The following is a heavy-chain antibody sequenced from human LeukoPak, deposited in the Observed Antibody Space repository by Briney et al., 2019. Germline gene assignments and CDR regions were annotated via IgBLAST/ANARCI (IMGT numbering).Heavy chain of an antibody. CDR2: IYYSGST. CDR1: GGSISSHY. J-gene: IGHJ6*03. D-gene: IGHD5-18*01. Sequence: SETLSLTCTVSGGSISSHYWSWIRQPPGKGLEWIGYIYYSGSTNYNPSLKSRVTISVDTSKNQFSLKLSSVTAADTAVYYCPSGGYSYGYPLTYYYYMDVWGKGTTVTVSS. CDR3: PSGGYSYGYPLTYYYYMDV. V-gene: IGHV4-59*11.